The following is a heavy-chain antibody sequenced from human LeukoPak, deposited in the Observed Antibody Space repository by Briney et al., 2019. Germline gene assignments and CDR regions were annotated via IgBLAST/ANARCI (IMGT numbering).Heavy chain of an antibody. CDR1: GYTFTSYY. CDR2: IHPSDGST. Sequence: ASVKVSCKASGYTFTSYYMHWVRQAPGLELEWMGIIHPSDGSTTYAQRFQGRVTLTRDTSTSTVYMELSSLRSEDTAVYYCARHQGAGEYPFDYWGQGTLVTVSP. V-gene: IGHV1-46*01. J-gene: IGHJ4*02. CDR3: ARHQGAGEYPFDY. D-gene: IGHD2/OR15-2a*01.